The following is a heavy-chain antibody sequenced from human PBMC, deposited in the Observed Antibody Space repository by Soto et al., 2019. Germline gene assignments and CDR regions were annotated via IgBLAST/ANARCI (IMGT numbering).Heavy chain of an antibody. D-gene: IGHD2-15*01. Sequence: DVQLLESGGHLVQPGGSLRLSYAASGFTFSSYAMSWVRQAPGKGLEWVSSVSAGGDMTYYSDSVKGRFTISRDNSNNVLFLQMNSLRIEDTALYYCARGDRGGSGSPASYYYSGLDVWGQGTTVTVS. J-gene: IGHJ6*02. V-gene: IGHV3-23*01. CDR2: VSAGGDMT. CDR1: GFTFSSYA. CDR3: ARGDRGGSGSPASYYYSGLDV.